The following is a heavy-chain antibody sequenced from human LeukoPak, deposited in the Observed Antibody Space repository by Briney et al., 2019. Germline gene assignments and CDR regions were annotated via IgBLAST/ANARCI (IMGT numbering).Heavy chain of an antibody. D-gene: IGHD5-12*01. CDR3: ARIPRGYSGYFDY. J-gene: IGHJ4*02. Sequence: SETLSLTCTVSGYSISSGYYWGWIRQPPGKGLEWIGSIYHSGSTYYNQSLKSRVTISVDTSKNQFSLKLSSVTAADTAVYYCARIPRGYSGYFDYWGQGTLVTVSS. CDR1: GYSISSGYY. V-gene: IGHV4-38-2*02. CDR2: IYHSGST.